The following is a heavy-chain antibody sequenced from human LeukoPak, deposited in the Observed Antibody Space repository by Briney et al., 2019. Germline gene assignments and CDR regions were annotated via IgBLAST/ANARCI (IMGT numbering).Heavy chain of an antibody. CDR3: ARGRGASRYYYDSSGFYYFDY. D-gene: IGHD3-22*01. CDR2: ISAYNGNT. V-gene: IGHV1-18*01. CDR1: GYTFTSYG. Sequence: ASVKVSCKASGYTFTSYGISWVRQAPGQGLEWMAWISAYNGNTNYAQKLQGRVTMTTDTSTRTAYMELRSLRSDDTAVYYCARGRGASRYYYDSSGFYYFDYWGQGTLVTVSS. J-gene: IGHJ4*02.